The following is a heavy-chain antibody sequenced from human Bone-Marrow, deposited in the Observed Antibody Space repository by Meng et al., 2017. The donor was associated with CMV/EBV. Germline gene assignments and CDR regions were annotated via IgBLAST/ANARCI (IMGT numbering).Heavy chain of an antibody. Sequence: GGSLRLSCAASGFTFSSYWMSWVRQMPGKGLEWIGIIYPADSDTRYSPSFQGQVTISADKSISTAYLQWNSLRASDTAIYYCARQGGGSSYGLDVWGQGTTVTVSS. D-gene: IGHD6-13*01. J-gene: IGHJ6*02. CDR1: GFTFSSYW. V-gene: IGHV5-51*01. CDR2: IYPADSDT. CDR3: ARQGGGSSYGLDV.